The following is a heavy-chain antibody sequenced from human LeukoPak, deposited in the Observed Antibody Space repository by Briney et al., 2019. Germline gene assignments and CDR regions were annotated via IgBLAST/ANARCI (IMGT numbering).Heavy chain of an antibody. V-gene: IGHV4-34*01. D-gene: IGHD4-17*01. CDR1: GGSFSGYY. Sequence: SETLSLTCAVYGGSFSGYYWSWIRQPPGKGLEWIGEINRSGSTNYNPSLKSRVTISVDTSKNQFSLKLSSVTAADTAVYYCARGWDYGDYLDYFDYWGQGTLVTVSS. J-gene: IGHJ4*02. CDR2: INRSGST. CDR3: ARGWDYGDYLDYFDY.